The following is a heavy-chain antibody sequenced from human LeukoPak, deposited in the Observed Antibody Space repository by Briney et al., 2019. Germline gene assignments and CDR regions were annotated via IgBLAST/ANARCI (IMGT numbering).Heavy chain of an antibody. CDR1: GFTFSSYW. D-gene: IGHD6-13*01. Sequence: AGGSLRLSCAASGFTFSSYWMHWVRHAPGKGLVWVSRINSDGSSTSYADSVKGRFTISRDNAKNTLYLQMNSLRAEDTAVYYCARGGAAGKRYYYYYGMDVWGQGTTVTVSS. CDR3: ARGGAAGKRYYYYYGMDV. J-gene: IGHJ6*02. CDR2: INSDGSST. V-gene: IGHV3-74*01.